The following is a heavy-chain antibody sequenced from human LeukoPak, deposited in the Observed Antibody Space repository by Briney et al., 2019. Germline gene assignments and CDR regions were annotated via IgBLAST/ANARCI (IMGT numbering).Heavy chain of an antibody. J-gene: IGHJ4*02. CDR1: GFTFSNSA. CDR3: AGREWSHFYFDY. Sequence: PGGSLRLSCAASGFTFSNSAMSWVRQAPGKGLEWVSAISGSGGSTYYPDSVKGRFTISRDNSKNTLYLQMNSLRAEDTAIYYCAGREWSHFYFDYWGQGTLVTVSS. CDR2: ISGSGGST. V-gene: IGHV3-23*01. D-gene: IGHD3-3*01.